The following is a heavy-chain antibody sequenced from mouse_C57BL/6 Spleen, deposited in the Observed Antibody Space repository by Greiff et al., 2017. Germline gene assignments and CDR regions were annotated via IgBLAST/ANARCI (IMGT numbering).Heavy chain of an antibody. V-gene: IGHV3-6*01. CDR2: ISYDGSN. J-gene: IGHJ4*01. Sequence: DVKLQESGPGLVKPSQSLSLTCSVTGYSITSGYYWNWIRQFPGNKLEWMGYISYDGSNNYNPSLKNRISITRDTSKNQFFLNLNSVTTEDTATYYCARDGVYYYYDTYYAMDYWGQGTSVTVSS. CDR3: ARDGVYYYYDTYYAMDY. D-gene: IGHD2-4*01. CDR1: GYSITSGYY.